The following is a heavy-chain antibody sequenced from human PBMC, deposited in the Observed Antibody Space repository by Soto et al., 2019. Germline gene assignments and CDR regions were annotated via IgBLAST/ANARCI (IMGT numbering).Heavy chain of an antibody. Sequence: EVQLVESGGGLVQPGGSLRLSCVASGFTFSSYWMHWVRQAPGKGLAWVSSISNDGSSTSYADPVKGRFTISRDNAKNTLYLQMNSLRAEDTAVYYCAILPNKSPQNWGQGTLVIVSP. CDR3: AILPNKSPQN. V-gene: IGHV3-74*01. CDR2: ISNDGSST. D-gene: IGHD2-15*01. J-gene: IGHJ1*01. CDR1: GFTFSSYW.